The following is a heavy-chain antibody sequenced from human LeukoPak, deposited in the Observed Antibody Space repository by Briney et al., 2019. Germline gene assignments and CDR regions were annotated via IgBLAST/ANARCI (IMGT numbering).Heavy chain of an antibody. J-gene: IGHJ4*02. CDR2: IYYSGST. CDR1: GGSISSYY. Sequence: SETLSLTCTVSGGSISSYYWSWIRQPPGKGLEWIGYIYYSGSTNYNPSLKSRVTISVDTSKNQFSLKLSSVTAADTAVYYCARHGRGLWFGELSLGYWGQGTLVTVSS. D-gene: IGHD3-10*01. CDR3: ARHGRGLWFGELSLGY. V-gene: IGHV4-59*08.